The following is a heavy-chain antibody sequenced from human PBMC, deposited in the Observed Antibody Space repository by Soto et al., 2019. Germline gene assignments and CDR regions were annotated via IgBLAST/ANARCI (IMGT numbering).Heavy chain of an antibody. CDR3: AREGYSSSN. CDR2: ISYSGST. D-gene: IGHD6-6*01. J-gene: IGHJ4*02. Sequence: SETLSLTCTVSGGSVSSGSYYWSWIRQPPGKGLEWIGYISYSGSTHYNPSLKSRVTISVDTSKNQFSLKLNSMTAADTAVYYCAREGYSSSNWGQGTLVTVSS. V-gene: IGHV4-61*01. CDR1: GGSVSSGSYY.